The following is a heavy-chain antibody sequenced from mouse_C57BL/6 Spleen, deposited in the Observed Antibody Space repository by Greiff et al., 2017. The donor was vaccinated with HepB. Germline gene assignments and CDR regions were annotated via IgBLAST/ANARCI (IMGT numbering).Heavy chain of an antibody. D-gene: IGHD1-1*01. CDR1: GYTFTSYW. Sequence: QVQLQHPGAELVKPGASVKMSCKASGYTFTSYWITWVKQRPGQGLEWIGDIYPGSGSTNYNEKFKSKATLTVDTSSSTAYMQLSSLTSEDSAVYYCARGDYYGSSLYFDIWGTGTTVTVSS. V-gene: IGHV1-55*01. J-gene: IGHJ1*03. CDR2: IYPGSGST. CDR3: ARGDYYGSSLYFDI.